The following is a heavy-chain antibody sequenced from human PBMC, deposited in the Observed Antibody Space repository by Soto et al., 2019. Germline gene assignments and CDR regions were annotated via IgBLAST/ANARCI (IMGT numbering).Heavy chain of an antibody. Sequence: ASVKVSCEASGGTFSSYAISWVRQAPGQGLEWMGGIIPIFGTANYAQKFQGRVTITADESTSTAYMELSSLRSEDTAVYYCARDQDCSGGSCYSGYYGMDVWGQGTTVTVSS. D-gene: IGHD2-15*01. V-gene: IGHV1-69*13. CDR1: GGTFSSYA. J-gene: IGHJ6*02. CDR3: ARDQDCSGGSCYSGYYGMDV. CDR2: IIPIFGTA.